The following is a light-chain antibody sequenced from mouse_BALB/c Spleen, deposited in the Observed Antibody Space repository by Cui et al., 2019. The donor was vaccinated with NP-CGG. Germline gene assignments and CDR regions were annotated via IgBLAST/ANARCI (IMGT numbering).Light chain of an antibody. J-gene: IGLJ1*01. CDR3: ALWYSNHWV. CDR2: GTN. V-gene: IGLV1*01. CDR1: TGAVTTSNY. Sequence: QAVLTQESALTTSPGETVTLTCRSSTGAVTTSNYANWVQEKPDHLSTGLIGGTNNRVPGVPARFSGSLIGDKAALTITGAQTEDEAIYFCALWYSNHWVFGGGTKLTVL.